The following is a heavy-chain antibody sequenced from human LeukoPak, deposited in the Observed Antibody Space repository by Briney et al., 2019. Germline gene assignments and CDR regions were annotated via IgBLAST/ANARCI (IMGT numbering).Heavy chain of an antibody. CDR2: IYYSGST. Sequence: PSETLSLTCTVSDYSISSGYYWGWIRQPPGKGLEWIGYIYYSGSTNYNPSLKSRVTISVDTSKNQFSLKLSSVTAADTAVYYCARGGGVYYGDYWCDYWGQGTLVTVSS. D-gene: IGHD4-17*01. V-gene: IGHV4-61*01. CDR3: ARGGGVYYGDYWCDY. CDR1: DYSISSGYY. J-gene: IGHJ4*02.